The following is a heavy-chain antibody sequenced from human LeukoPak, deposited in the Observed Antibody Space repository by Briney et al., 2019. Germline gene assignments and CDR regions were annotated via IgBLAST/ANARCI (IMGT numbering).Heavy chain of an antibody. Sequence: GASVKVSCKASGYTFNRYAMNWVRQAPGQGLEWMGWINTNTGNPTYAQGFTGRFVFSLDTSASTAYLQISSLKAEDTAVYYCARQGPGYCSSTSYYGVAYWGQGTLVTVSS. CDR2: INTNTGNP. D-gene: IGHD2-2*01. CDR1: GYTFNRYA. V-gene: IGHV7-4-1*02. J-gene: IGHJ4*02. CDR3: ARQGPGYCSSTSYYGVAY.